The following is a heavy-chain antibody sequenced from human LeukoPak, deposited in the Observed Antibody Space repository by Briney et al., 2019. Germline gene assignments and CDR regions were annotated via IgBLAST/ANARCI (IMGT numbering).Heavy chain of an antibody. D-gene: IGHD5-12*01. J-gene: IGHJ5*02. Sequence: SETLSLTCTVSGGSMNQYYWSWIRQPAGKGLEWIGRIYSTGTTYYKPSLKSRVTMSVDTSHNQFFLKLNPVTAADTAVYYCAREARSGYEGFWSDPWGQGTVVTVSS. CDR3: AREARSGYEGFWSDP. CDR1: GGSMNQYY. V-gene: IGHV4-4*07. CDR2: IYSTGTT.